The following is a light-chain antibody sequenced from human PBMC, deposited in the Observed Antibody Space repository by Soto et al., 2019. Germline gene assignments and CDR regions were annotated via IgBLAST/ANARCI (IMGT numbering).Light chain of an antibody. Sequence: EIVLTQSPGPLSLSPGERATLSCGASQSVSSNYLAWYQQISGQAPRLLFYDASTRATGIPARFSASGSGTEFTLTITSLQSEDFAVYYCQQYNKWPHPFGGGTKVDIK. V-gene: IGKV3-15*01. J-gene: IGKJ4*01. CDR3: QQYNKWPHP. CDR1: QSVSSN. CDR2: DAS.